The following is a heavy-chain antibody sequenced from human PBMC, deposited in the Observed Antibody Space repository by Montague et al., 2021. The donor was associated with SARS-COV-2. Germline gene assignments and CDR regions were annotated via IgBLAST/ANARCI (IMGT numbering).Heavy chain of an antibody. CDR3: ARDVYNRVLVVVSPRYDFDF. CDR1: TDSINSYY. D-gene: IGHD3-22*01. CDR2: VSNTGSA. J-gene: IGHJ4*02. Sequence: SETLSLTCAVSTDSINSYYWTWIRQPPGKGLEWIGHVSNTGSANYNPSLKSRVTISVDTYRKQVSLKLTSVTAADTATYYCARDVYNRVLVVVSPRYDFDFWGQGTMVAVSS. V-gene: IGHV4-4*07.